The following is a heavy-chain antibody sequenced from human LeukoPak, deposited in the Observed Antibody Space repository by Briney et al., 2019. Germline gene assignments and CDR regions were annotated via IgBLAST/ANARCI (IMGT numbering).Heavy chain of an antibody. D-gene: IGHD4-17*01. V-gene: IGHV3-64D*06. CDR2: ISSNGGST. CDR3: VKDWDTVTFDY. CDR1: GFTFSSYA. Sequence: GGSLRLSCSASGFTFSSYAMHWVRQAPGKGLEYVSAISSNGGSTYYADSVKGRFTISRDNSKNTLYLQMSSLRAEDTVVYYCVKDWDTVTFDYWGQGTLVTVSS. J-gene: IGHJ4*02.